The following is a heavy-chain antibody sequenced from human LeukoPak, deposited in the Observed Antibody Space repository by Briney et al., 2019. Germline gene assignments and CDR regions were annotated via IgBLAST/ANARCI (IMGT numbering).Heavy chain of an antibody. J-gene: IGHJ6*02. V-gene: IGHV1-69*04. D-gene: IGHD5-18*01. CDR1: GGTFSSYA. CDR3: ASRRIQLWPTYYYYGMDV. CDR2: IIPILGIA. Sequence: SVKVSCKASGGTFSSYAISWVRQAPGQGLEWMGRIIPILGIANYAQKFQGRVTITADKSTGTAYMELSSLRSEDTAVYYCASRRIQLWPTYYYYGMDVWGQGTTVTVSS.